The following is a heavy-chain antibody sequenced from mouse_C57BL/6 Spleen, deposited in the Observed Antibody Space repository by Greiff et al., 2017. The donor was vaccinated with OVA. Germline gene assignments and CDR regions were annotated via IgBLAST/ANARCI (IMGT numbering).Heavy chain of an antibody. D-gene: IGHD2-2*01. CDR1: GYTFTDYY. V-gene: IGHV1-26*01. J-gene: IGHJ4*01. CDR2: INPNNGGT. CDR3: ARWVMVTYYAMDY. Sequence: EVQLQQSGPELVKPGASVTISCKASGYTFTDYYMNWVKQSHGKSLEWIGDINPNNGGTSYNQKFKGKATLTVDKSSSTAYMELRSLTSEDSAVYYCARWVMVTYYAMDYWGQGTSVTVSS.